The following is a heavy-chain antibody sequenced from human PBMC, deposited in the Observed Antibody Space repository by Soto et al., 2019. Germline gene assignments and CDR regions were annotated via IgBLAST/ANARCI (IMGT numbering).Heavy chain of an antibody. D-gene: IGHD3-3*01. CDR1: GYTFTSYG. V-gene: IGHV1-18*04. CDR3: ARSHTDRFTIFGVVRLPDYYYYGMDV. CDR2: ISAYNGNT. Sequence: VASVKVSCKASGYTFTSYGISWVRQAPGQGLEWMGWISAYNGNTNYAQKLQGRVTMTTDTSTSTAYMELRSLRSDDTAVYYCARSHTDRFTIFGVVRLPDYYYYGMDVWGQGTTVTVSS. J-gene: IGHJ6*02.